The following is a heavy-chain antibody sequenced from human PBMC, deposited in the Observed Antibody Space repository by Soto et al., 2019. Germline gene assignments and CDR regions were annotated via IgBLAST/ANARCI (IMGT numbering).Heavy chain of an antibody. CDR2: IHYSGST. D-gene: IGHD6-13*01. J-gene: IGHJ4*02. V-gene: IGHV4-39*01. Sequence: SETLSLTCTVSGGSISSSSYYWGWIRQPPGKGLEWIGCIHYSGSTYYNPSLRSRVTSSVDTSKNQFSMKVTYVTAADTAVYYCARRFLTSTWPSYFDYWGQANPVTVSS. CDR1: GGSISSSSYY. CDR3: ARRFLTSTWPSYFDY.